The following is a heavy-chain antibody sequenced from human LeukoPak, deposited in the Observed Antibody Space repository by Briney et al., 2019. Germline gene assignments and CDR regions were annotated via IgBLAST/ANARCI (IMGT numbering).Heavy chain of an antibody. J-gene: IGHJ4*02. D-gene: IGHD2/OR15-2a*01. Sequence: PSETLSLTCTASGVSISSYSWSWIRQPPGKGLEWIGDIYYSGSTNYNPSLKNRVTTSVETSTNQLSHQQSTGTAADTAVYYYARSTLAMLFDYWGQGTLVTVSS. CDR3: ARSTLAMLFDY. V-gene: IGHV4-59*08. CDR1: GVSISSYS. CDR2: IYYSGST.